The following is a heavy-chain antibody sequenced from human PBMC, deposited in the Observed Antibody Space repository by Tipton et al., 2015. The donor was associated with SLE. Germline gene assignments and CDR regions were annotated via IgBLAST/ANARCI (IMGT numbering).Heavy chain of an antibody. Sequence: GLVKPSETLSLTCAVYGGSLSGHYWSWIRQSPGKGLECIGESNDSGKTNYNPALESRATISVDTSRSQFSLRLTSVTAADTAVYYCARGGVDIVVVPADCYYYGMDVWGQGATVTVSS. CDR1: GGSLSGHY. CDR2: SNDSGKT. V-gene: IGHV4-34*01. J-gene: IGHJ6*02. D-gene: IGHD2-2*03. CDR3: ARGGVDIVVVPADCYYYGMDV.